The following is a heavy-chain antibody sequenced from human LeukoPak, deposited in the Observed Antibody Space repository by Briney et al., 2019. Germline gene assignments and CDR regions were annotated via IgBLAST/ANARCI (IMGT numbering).Heavy chain of an antibody. Sequence: GGSLRLSCAASGFTFSSYTINWVRQAPGKGLEWVSSISSTSSYIFYADSVKGRFTISRDNAKTSLYLQMNSLRAKDTAVYYCARDLQLWSREFDYWGQGALVTVSS. CDR3: ARDLQLWSREFDY. J-gene: IGHJ4*02. D-gene: IGHD3-10*01. CDR1: GFTFSSYT. CDR2: ISSTSSYI. V-gene: IGHV3-21*06.